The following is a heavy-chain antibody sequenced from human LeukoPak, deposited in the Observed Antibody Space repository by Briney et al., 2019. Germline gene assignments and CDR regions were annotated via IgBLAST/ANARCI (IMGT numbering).Heavy chain of an antibody. V-gene: IGHV1-18*01. J-gene: IGHJ4*02. Sequence: ASVKVSCKASGYTFTSYGISWVRQAPGQGLEWMGWISAYNGNTNYAQKLQGRVTMTTDTSTSTAYMELRSLRSDDTAVYYCARVDSSRWYATFDNWGQGTLVTVSS. CDR3: ARVDSSRWYATFDN. CDR2: ISAYNGNT. CDR1: GYTFTSYG. D-gene: IGHD6-13*01.